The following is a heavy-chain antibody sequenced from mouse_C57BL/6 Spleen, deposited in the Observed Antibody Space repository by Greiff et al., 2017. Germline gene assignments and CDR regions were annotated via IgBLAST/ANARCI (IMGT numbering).Heavy chain of an antibody. CDR1: GYTFTSYW. CDR2: IHPNSGST. Sequence: VQLQQPGAELVKPGASVKLSCKASGYTFTSYWMHWVKQRPGQGLEWIGMIHPNSGSTNYNEKFKSKATLTVDKSSSTAYMQLSSLTSEDSAVYYCARRSYYSNGGFAYWGQGTLVTVSA. CDR3: ARRSYYSNGGFAY. J-gene: IGHJ3*01. D-gene: IGHD2-5*01. V-gene: IGHV1-64*01.